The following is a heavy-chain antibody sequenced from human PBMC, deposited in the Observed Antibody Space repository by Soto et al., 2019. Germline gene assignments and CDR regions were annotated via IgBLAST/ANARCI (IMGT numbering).Heavy chain of an antibody. CDR2: IYYSGST. J-gene: IGHJ4*02. CDR1: GGSISSGGYY. CDR3: AREWAGYFDY. V-gene: IGHV4-31*03. Sequence: SETLSLTCTVSGGSISSGGYYWSWIRQHPGKGLEWIGYIYYSGSTYYNPSLKSRVTISVDTSKNQFSLKLSSVTAADTAVYYCAREWAGYFDYWGQGTLVTVSS.